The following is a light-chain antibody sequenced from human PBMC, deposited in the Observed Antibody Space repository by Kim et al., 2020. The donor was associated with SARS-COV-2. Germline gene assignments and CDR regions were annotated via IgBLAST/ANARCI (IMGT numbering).Light chain of an antibody. CDR3: QQYNNWPYT. V-gene: IGKV3-15*01. CDR1: QSVSSN. Sequence: SVYRGKRATRSCRATQSVSSNLAWYQQKPGQAPRLLIYGASTRATGIPSRFSGSGSGTDFTLTISSLQSEDFAVYSCQQYNNWPYTFGQGTKLEI. CDR2: GAS. J-gene: IGKJ2*01.